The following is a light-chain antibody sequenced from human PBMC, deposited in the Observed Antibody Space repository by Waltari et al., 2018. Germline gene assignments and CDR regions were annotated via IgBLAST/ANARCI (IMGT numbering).Light chain of an antibody. CDR2: AAF. Sequence: IQLTQSPSSLSASVGDRVTIPCRASQGISSYLAWYQQKPGKAPNLLIYAAFTLQSGVPSRFSGSGSGTDFTLTISSLQHEDFATYYCQQFNTYPLTFGQGTRLEIK. CDR1: QGISSY. J-gene: IGKJ5*01. CDR3: QQFNTYPLT. V-gene: IGKV1-9*01.